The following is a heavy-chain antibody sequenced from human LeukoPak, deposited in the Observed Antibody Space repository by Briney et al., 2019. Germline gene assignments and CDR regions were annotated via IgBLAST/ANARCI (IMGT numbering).Heavy chain of an antibody. Sequence: ASVKVSCKASGCTFTGYYMHWVRQAPGQGLEWMGWINPNSGGTNYAQKFQGRVTMTRDTSISTAYMELSRLRSDDTAVYYCAREPELGYCSSTSCSHDYWGQGTLVTVSS. CDR1: GCTFTGYY. V-gene: IGHV1-2*02. CDR2: INPNSGGT. CDR3: AREPELGYCSSTSCSHDY. J-gene: IGHJ4*02. D-gene: IGHD2-2*01.